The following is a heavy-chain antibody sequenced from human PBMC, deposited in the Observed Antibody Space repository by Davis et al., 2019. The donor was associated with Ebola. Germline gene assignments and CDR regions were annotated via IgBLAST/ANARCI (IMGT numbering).Heavy chain of an antibody. CDR2: ISWNSGSI. CDR3: AKAGSNVDY. J-gene: IGHJ4*02. Sequence: SLKISCAASGFTFDDYAMHWVRQAPGKGLEWVSGISWNSGSIGYADSVKGRFTISRDNSKNTLYLQMNSLRAEDTAVYYCAKAGSNVDYWGQGTLVTVSS. V-gene: IGHV3-9*01. D-gene: IGHD6-13*01. CDR1: GFTFDDYA.